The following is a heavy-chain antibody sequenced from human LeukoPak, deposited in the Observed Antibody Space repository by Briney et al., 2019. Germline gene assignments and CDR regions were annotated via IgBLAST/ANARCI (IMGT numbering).Heavy chain of an antibody. CDR2: ISRHGSTK. D-gene: IGHD6-19*01. CDR1: GFDFSDHG. J-gene: IGHJ2*01. V-gene: IGHV3-30*18. Sequence: GGSLRLSCAASGFDFSDHGMHWVRQAPGKGLEWVAVISRHGSTKIYAASVKGRFTISRDNSKNTMYLQMDSLRPEDTAVYFCAKEYSSGWSYWYFDLWGRGTLVTVSS. CDR3: AKEYSSGWSYWYFDL.